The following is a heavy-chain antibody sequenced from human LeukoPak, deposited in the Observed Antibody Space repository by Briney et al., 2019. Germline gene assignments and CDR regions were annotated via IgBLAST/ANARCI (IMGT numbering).Heavy chain of an antibody. CDR3: ARDSLVVVIIDYYYGMDV. D-gene: IGHD3-22*01. J-gene: IGHJ6*02. CDR2: IYYNGNT. Sequence: PSEPLSLTCTVSGGSISSSSYYWGWIRQPPGKGLEWIASIYYNGNTYYNPSLKSRVSISADTSKNQFSLQLNSVTPEDTAVYYCARDSLVVVIIDYYYGMDVWGQGTTVTVSS. CDR1: GGSISSSSYY. V-gene: IGHV4-39*02.